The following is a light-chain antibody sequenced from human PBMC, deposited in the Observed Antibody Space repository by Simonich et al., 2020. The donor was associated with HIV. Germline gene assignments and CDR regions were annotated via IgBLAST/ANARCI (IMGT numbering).Light chain of an antibody. CDR2: GAS. V-gene: IGKV3-20*01. J-gene: IGKJ1*01. Sequence: EIVLTQSPGTLSLSPGERANLSCRASQSVSSNLAWYQQKPGQAPRLLIYGASSRATGIPDRFSGSGSGTDFTLTISRLEPEDFAVYYCQQYGSSPGTFGQGTKVEIK. CDR1: QSVSSN. CDR3: QQYGSSPGT.